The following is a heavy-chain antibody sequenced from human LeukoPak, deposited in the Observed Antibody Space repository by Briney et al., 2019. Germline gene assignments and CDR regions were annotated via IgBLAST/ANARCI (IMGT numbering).Heavy chain of an antibody. J-gene: IGHJ6*02. CDR3: AKALATRHMDV. CDR2: ISSSGTTI. Sequence: GGSLRLSCAASGFTFRSYDMNRVRQAPGKGLEWVSYISSSGTTIYYADSVKGRFTISRDNAKNSLYLQMSSLRAEDTAVYYCAKALATRHMDVWGQGTTVTVSS. V-gene: IGHV3-48*03. CDR1: GFTFRSYD.